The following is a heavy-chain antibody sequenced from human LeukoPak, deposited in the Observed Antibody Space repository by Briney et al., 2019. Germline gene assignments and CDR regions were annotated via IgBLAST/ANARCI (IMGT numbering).Heavy chain of an antibody. CDR1: GFTFSSYW. CDR2: IKQDGSEK. CDR3: ARDYSPGDYYDSSGYRTYFDY. Sequence: GGSLRLSCAASGFTFSSYWMSWVRQAPGKGLEWVANIKQDGSEKYYVDSVKGRFTISRDNAKNSLYLQMNSLRAEDTAVYYCARDYSPGDYYDSSGYRTYFDYWGQGTLVTVSS. D-gene: IGHD3-22*01. V-gene: IGHV3-7*01. J-gene: IGHJ4*02.